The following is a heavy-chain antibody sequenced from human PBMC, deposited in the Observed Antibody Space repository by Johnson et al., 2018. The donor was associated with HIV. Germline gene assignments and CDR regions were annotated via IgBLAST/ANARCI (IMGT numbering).Heavy chain of an antibody. J-gene: IGHJ3*02. D-gene: IGHD2-8*02. V-gene: IGHV3-7*01. CDR3: GGESTGAGTAFDI. Sequence: MQLVESGGGLVQPGGSLRLSCAVSGFTFSNHHMTWVRQAPGKGLEWVANINQDGSDKYYVDSVKGRFTIPRDKAQNSLYLQMNSLRAEDTAVYYWGGESTGAGTAFDIWGQGTMVTVSS. CDR1: GFTFSNHH. CDR2: INQDGSDK.